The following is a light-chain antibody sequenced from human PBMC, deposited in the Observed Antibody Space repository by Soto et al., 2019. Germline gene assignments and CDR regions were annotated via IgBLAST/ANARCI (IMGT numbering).Light chain of an antibody. J-gene: IGKJ2*01. CDR2: DAA. CDR1: QSVSIW. CDR3: QYDSS. Sequence: DIPMTQSPSTLSASVGDRVTITCRASQSVSIWLAWYQQKPGKAPRLLIYDAASLKTGVPSRFSGSGSGTNFTLTISSLQPDDFATYYCQYDSSFGQGTKVDIK. V-gene: IGKV1-5*01.